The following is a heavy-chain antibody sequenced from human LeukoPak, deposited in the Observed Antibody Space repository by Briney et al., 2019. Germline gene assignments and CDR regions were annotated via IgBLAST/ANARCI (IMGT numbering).Heavy chain of an antibody. D-gene: IGHD3-10*01. V-gene: IGHV1-69*04. CDR2: IIPILGIA. CDR3: ARVMGSHNGAGYLGRDY. Sequence: SVKVSCKASGGTFSSYAISWVRQAPGQGLEWMGRIIPILGIANYAQKFQGRVTITADKSTSTAYMELSSLRSEDTAVYYCARVMGSHNGAGYLGRDYWGQGTLVTVSS. J-gene: IGHJ4*02. CDR1: GGTFSSYA.